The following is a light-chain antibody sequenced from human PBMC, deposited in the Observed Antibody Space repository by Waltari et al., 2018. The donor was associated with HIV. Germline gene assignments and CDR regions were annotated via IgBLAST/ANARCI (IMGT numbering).Light chain of an antibody. Sequence: SYVLPQPPSVSVSPGQTARITCSGDALPKKYASWYQQKSGQAPVLVIYVDTKRPSGIPERFSGSSSGTMATLTISGAQVEDEADYYCYSTDSSGNHRVFGGGTKLTVL. CDR2: VDT. CDR1: ALPKKY. J-gene: IGLJ3*02. CDR3: YSTDSSGNHRV. V-gene: IGLV3-10*01.